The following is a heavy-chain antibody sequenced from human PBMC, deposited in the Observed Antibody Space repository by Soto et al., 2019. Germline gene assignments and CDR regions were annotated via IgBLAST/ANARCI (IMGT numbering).Heavy chain of an antibody. Sequence: QVQLQESGPGLVKPSETLSLTCTVSSGSISRYYWTWIRQPPGKGLEWIGYISYSGSTNYNPSLKSXVTIXXDTSXXQXXXXXXXXXXXXXXXXXXXXXXXXXXXXIXGQGTMVTVSS. CDR3: XXXXXXXXXXI. CDR2: ISYSGST. CDR1: SGSISRYY. J-gene: IGHJ3*02. V-gene: IGHV4-59*01.